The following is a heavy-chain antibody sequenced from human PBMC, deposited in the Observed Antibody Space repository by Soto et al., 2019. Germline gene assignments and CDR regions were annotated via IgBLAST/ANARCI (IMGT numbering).Heavy chain of an antibody. D-gene: IGHD3-3*01. J-gene: IGHJ5*02. V-gene: IGHV4-34*01. Sequence: QVQLQQWGAGLLKPSETLSLTCAVYGGSFSGYYWSWIRQPPGKGLEWIGEINHSGSTNYNPSLKSRVTISVDTSKNQFSLKLSSVTAADTAVYYCARGVPSITIFGVVIGWFDPWGQGTLVTVSS. CDR1: GGSFSGYY. CDR3: ARGVPSITIFGVVIGWFDP. CDR2: INHSGST.